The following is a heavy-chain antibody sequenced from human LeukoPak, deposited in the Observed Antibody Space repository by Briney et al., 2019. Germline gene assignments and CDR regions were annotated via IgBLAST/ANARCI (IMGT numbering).Heavy chain of an antibody. J-gene: IGHJ6*02. CDR2: ISHSGST. CDR1: GGSLSGNF. CDR3: ARGHTLGGYYKQKYYYYGMDV. D-gene: IGHD3-9*01. Sequence: SETLSLTCAVYGGSLSGNFWSWIRQPPGKGLERIGEISHSGSTNYSPSLKSRLTISVDTSKNQFSLRLSSVTAADTAVYYCARGHTLGGYYKQKYYYYGMDVWGQGTTVTVSS. V-gene: IGHV4-34*01.